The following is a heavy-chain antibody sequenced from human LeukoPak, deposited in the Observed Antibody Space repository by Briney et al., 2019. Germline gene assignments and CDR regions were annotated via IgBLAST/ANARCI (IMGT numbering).Heavy chain of an antibody. V-gene: IGHV4-61*02. CDR2: IYTTGST. CDR1: GGSISSGSYY. D-gene: IGHD1-26*01. CDR3: ASFPLVGAVDAFDI. Sequence: PSETLSLTCTVSGGSISSGSYYWSWIRQPAGKGLEWIGRIYTTGSTNYNPSLKSRVTISGDTSKNQFSLKLSSVTAADTAVYYCASFPLVGAVDAFDIWGQGTMVTVSS. J-gene: IGHJ3*02.